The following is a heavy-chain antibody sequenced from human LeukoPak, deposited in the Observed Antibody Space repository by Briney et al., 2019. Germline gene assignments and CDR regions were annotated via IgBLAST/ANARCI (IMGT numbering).Heavy chain of an antibody. D-gene: IGHD3-22*01. Sequence: GGSLRLSGVASGFTVSDNCMSWVRQAPGKGLEWISLIYRGGNSYYADSVKGRFTISRDNSKNTLYLQMNSLRAEDTAVYYCARDNPGYYDSSGYFYWGQGTLVTVSS. CDR3: ARDNPGYYDSSGYFY. V-gene: IGHV3-53*01. J-gene: IGHJ4*02. CDR2: IYRGGNS. CDR1: GFTVSDNC.